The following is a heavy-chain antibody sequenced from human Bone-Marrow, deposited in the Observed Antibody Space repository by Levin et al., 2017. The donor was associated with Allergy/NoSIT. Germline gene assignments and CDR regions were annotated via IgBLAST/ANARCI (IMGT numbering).Heavy chain of an antibody. CDR3: AREGGLPTRYYGMDV. J-gene: IGHJ6*02. D-gene: IGHD3-16*01. CDR1: GFTFSNYA. Sequence: LSLTCAAAGFTFSNYAMHWVRQAPGKGLEWVAVISYDGSKKYYADSVRGRFTISRDNSKNTLSLQMNSLRGEDTAVYYCAREGGLPTRYYGMDVWGRGTTVTVSS. CDR2: ISYDGSKK. V-gene: IGHV3-30*04.